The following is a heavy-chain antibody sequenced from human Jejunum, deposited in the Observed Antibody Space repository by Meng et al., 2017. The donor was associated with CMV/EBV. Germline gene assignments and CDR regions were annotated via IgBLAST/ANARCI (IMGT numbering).Heavy chain of an antibody. CDR1: GFSCSASG. CDR3: GGLSSGWPGFDP. CDR2: RRGKTNNYET. Sequence: ASGFSCSASGGNGSSEDPGKGREWRGFRRGKTNNYETAYAASVRDRFTISRDDSKNTAYLHMTILKIEDTALYDGGGLSSGWPGFDPWGQGTLVTVSS. J-gene: IGHJ5*02. V-gene: IGHV3-73*01. D-gene: IGHD6-19*01.